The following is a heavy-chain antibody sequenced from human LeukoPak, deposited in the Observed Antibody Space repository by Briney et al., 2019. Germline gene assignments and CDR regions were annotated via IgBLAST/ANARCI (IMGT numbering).Heavy chain of an antibody. CDR3: ARVGDISWFDP. V-gene: IGHV1-18*01. CDR1: GHTISSYG. Sequence: GASVKVSCKASGHTISSYGIGWVRLAPGLGLEWMGWISAYSGNSNYAQKFQGRVTMTTDTFTNTAYMELRSLRSDDTAIYYCARVGDISWFDPWGQXTLVTVSS. D-gene: IGHD2-15*01. J-gene: IGHJ5*02. CDR2: ISAYSGNS.